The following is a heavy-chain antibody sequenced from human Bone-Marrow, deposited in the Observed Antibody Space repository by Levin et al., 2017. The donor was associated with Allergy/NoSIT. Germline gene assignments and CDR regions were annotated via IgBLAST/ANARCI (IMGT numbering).Heavy chain of an antibody. CDR2: IYYSGDS. CDR3: ARGAYDFWGYYYYYYLDV. J-gene: IGHJ6*03. Sequence: SQTLSLPCTVSGGPISTSYWSWIRQPPGKGLEWIGFIYYSGDSDYNPSLKSRVTIAIDTSKNQFSLKLTSVTAADTAVYYCARGAYDFWGYYYYYYLDVWGKGTTVTVSS. D-gene: IGHD3-3*01. CDR1: GGPISTSY. V-gene: IGHV4-59*01.